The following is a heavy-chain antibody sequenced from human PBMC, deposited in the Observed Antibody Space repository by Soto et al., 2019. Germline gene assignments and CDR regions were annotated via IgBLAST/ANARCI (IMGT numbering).Heavy chain of an antibody. D-gene: IGHD1-26*01. CDR2: IYSSGSA. CDR1: GGSIYTYC. Sequence: DTLSITCPVSGGSIYTYCWTWLRQTAGKGLEWIGHIYSSGSANYNPSLKSRVSMSVDTSKNQFSLKLNSVTAADTAVYYCATIVGANDYWGQGALVTVFS. J-gene: IGHJ4*02. CDR3: ATIVGANDY. V-gene: IGHV4-4*07.